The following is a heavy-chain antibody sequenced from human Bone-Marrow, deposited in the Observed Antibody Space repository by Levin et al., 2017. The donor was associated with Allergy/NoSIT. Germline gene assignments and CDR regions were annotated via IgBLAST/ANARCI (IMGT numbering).Heavy chain of an antibody. D-gene: IGHD1-26*01. V-gene: IGHV4-39*01. CDR3: ASAEHSPSSFEH. CDR1: GDSTRTKTDY. Sequence: SQTLSLTCAVSGDSTRTKTDYWGWIRQPPGKGLEWIGSIYYSGRSFYNPSLKSRVSISGGTSQRQISLRLNSMTAADTAIYYCASAEHSPSSFEHWGQGKLVAV. J-gene: IGHJ4*02. CDR2: IYYSGRS.